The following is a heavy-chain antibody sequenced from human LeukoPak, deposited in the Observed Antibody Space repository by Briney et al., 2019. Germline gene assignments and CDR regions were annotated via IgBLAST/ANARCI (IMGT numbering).Heavy chain of an antibody. CDR1: GDSVSSNSVT. V-gene: IGHV6-1*01. CDR2: TYYRSTWYN. Sequence: SQTLSLTCAISGDSVSSNSVTWNWIRQSPSRGLEWLGRTYYRSTWYNDYAVSVSGRITVNPDTSKNQFSLHLNSATPEDTAVYYCARRLTQYDCFDPWGQGILVTVSS. D-gene: IGHD2-2*01. J-gene: IGHJ5*02. CDR3: ARRLTQYDCFDP.